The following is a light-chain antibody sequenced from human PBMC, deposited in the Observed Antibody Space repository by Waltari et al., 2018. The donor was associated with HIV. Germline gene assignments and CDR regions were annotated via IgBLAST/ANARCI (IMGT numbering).Light chain of an antibody. CDR2: DVS. CDR1: SNDVGGSNY. CDR3: SSYTSRVTYV. J-gene: IGLJ1*01. Sequence: QSALTQPASVSGSPGPSLTISCPVTSNDVGGSNYVSWHQQNHGEAPKLIIHDVSDRPSGISNRFSGSKSGNTASLTISGLQTEDEADYYCSSYTSRVTYVFGTGTRVTVL. V-gene: IGLV2-14*03.